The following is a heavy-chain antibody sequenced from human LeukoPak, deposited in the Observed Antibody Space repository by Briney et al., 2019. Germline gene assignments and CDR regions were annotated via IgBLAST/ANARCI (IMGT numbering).Heavy chain of an antibody. D-gene: IGHD3-3*02. CDR2: INGDGSAT. CDR1: GFAFSTYW. CDR3: ARDQSYMFGL. J-gene: IGHJ4*02. Sequence: QTGGSLRLSCAASGFAFSTYWMHWVRQAPGKGLVWVSRINGDGSATTYADSAKGRFTISRDNAKNTLYLQMNSLRAEDTAVYYCARDQSYMFGLWGQGTLVTVSS. V-gene: IGHV3-74*01.